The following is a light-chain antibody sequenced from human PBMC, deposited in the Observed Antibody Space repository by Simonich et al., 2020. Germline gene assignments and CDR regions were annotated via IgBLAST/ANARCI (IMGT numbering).Light chain of an antibody. Sequence: NFMLTQPHSVSESPGKTVTISCTRSSGSFASNYVQWYQQRPGSAPTTGTYVDNQRPAVFPDRCAGSTDNSSNSASLTDSGLKTEDETDYYCQSYDSSNWVFGGGTKLTVL. J-gene: IGLJ3*02. V-gene: IGLV6-57*03. CDR1: SGSFASNY. CDR2: VDN. CDR3: QSYDSSNWV.